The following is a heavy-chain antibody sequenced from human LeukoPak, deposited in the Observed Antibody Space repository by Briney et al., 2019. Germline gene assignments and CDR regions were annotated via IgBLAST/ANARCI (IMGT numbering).Heavy chain of an antibody. CDR3: ARVLMVYAPPDY. CDR2: ISSSSSYI. J-gene: IGHJ4*02. Sequence: GGSLRLSCAASGFTFSSYSMNWVRQAPGKGLEWVSSISSSSSYIYYADSVKGRFTISRDNAKNSLYLQMSSLRAEDTAVYYCARVLMVYAPPDYWGQGTLVTVSS. CDR1: GFTFSSYS. V-gene: IGHV3-21*01. D-gene: IGHD2-8*01.